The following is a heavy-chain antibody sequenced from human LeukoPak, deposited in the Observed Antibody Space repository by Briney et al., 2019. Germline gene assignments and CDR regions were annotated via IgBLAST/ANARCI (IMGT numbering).Heavy chain of an antibody. Sequence: GESLKISCQGPGYSFTNYWIAWVRQMPGKGLEWMGIIYPGDSDTRVSPSFRGRVTMSADKSVSTAYLQLNNLKASDTAMYYCARARQSGSYAGFAHWGPGTLVTVSS. CDR1: GYSFTNYW. CDR3: ARARQSGSYAGFAH. D-gene: IGHD3-16*01. J-gene: IGHJ4*02. V-gene: IGHV5-51*01. CDR2: IYPGDSDT.